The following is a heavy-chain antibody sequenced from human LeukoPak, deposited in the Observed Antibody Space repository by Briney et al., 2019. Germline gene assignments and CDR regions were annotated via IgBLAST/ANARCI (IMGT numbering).Heavy chain of an antibody. CDR1: GGSISNYY. CDR2: FSNSGST. V-gene: IGHV4-59*12. Sequence: SETLSLTCTVSGGSISNYYWSWIRQPPGKGLEWIGYFSNSGSTDYNPSLKSRVTISVDTSKNQFSLKLSSVTAADTAVYYCARGLRFLTNWFDPWGQGTLVTVSS. J-gene: IGHJ5*02. D-gene: IGHD3-3*01. CDR3: ARGLRFLTNWFDP.